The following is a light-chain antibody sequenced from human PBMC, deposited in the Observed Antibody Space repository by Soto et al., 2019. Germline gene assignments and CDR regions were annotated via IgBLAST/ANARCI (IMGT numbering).Light chain of an antibody. Sequence: EVVLTQSPGTLSLSPGERATLSCRAGQSVSSSYLAWYQQKPGQAPRLLMYDASGSATDIPDRFSGSGSGTAFTLTISRLEPEDFAVYYCQHYGSSPPKYTFGQGTKLEIK. V-gene: IGKV3-20*01. CDR3: QHYGSSPPKYT. J-gene: IGKJ2*01. CDR1: QSVSSSY. CDR2: DAS.